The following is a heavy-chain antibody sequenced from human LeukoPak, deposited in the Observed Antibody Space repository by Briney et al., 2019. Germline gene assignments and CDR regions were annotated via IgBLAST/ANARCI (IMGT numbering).Heavy chain of an antibody. V-gene: IGHV1-46*01. CDR1: GYTFTSYY. D-gene: IGHD3-10*01. CDR3: ARVQYYYGSGSQPHLVPDY. J-gene: IGHJ4*02. CDR2: INPSGGST. Sequence: ASVKVSRKASGYTFTSYYMHWMRQAPGQGLEWMGIINPSGGSTSYAQKFQGRVTMTRDTSTSTVYMELSSLRSEDTAVYYCARVQYYYGSGSQPHLVPDYWGQGTLVTVSS.